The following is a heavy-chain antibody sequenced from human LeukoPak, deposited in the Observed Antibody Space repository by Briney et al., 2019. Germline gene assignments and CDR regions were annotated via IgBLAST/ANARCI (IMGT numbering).Heavy chain of an antibody. V-gene: IGHV5-51*01. CDR1: GYSFTSYW. Sequence: GESLKISCKGSGYSFTSYWIGWVRQMPGKGLEWMGIIYPGDSDTRYSPSFQGQVTISADKSISTAYLQWSSLKASDTAMYYCARLRDGYKANVHFDYWGQGTLVTVSS. D-gene: IGHD5-24*01. J-gene: IGHJ4*02. CDR3: ARLRDGYKANVHFDY. CDR2: IYPGDSDT.